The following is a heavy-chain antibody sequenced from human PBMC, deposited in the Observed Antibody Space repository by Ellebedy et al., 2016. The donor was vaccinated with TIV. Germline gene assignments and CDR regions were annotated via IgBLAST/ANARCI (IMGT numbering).Heavy chain of an antibody. D-gene: IGHD3-22*01. J-gene: IGHJ4*02. CDR2: IRYDGSNK. Sequence: GGSLRLSCAASGFTFSSYGMHWVRQAPGKGLEWVAFIRYDGSNKYYADSVKGRFTISRDNSKNTLYPQMNSLRAEDTAVYYCAKDGYYYDSSGLDYWGQGTLVTVSS. CDR1: GFTFSSYG. V-gene: IGHV3-30*02. CDR3: AKDGYYYDSSGLDY.